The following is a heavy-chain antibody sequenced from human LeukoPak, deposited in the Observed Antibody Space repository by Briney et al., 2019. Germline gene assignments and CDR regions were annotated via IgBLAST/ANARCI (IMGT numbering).Heavy chain of an antibody. D-gene: IGHD3-10*01. Sequence: PGRSLRLSCAASGFTFSSYGMHWVRQAPGKGLEWVAVIWYDGSNKYYADSVKGRFTISRDNSKNTLYLQMNSLRAEDTAVYYCARDAHITMVRGVIGPYYYGMDVWGQATTVTVSS. CDR2: IWYDGSNK. J-gene: IGHJ6*02. CDR1: GFTFSSYG. CDR3: ARDAHITMVRGVIGPYYYGMDV. V-gene: IGHV3-33*01.